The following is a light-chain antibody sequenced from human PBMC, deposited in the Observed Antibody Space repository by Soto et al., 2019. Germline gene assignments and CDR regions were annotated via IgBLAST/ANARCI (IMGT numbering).Light chain of an antibody. CDR2: DAS. J-gene: IGKJ5*01. Sequence: EIVLTQSPATLSLSPGERATLSCRASQSVSSYLAWYQQKPGQAPRLLIYDASNRATGIPARFSGSGSGTDFTLTIISLEPEDFAVYYCLQRSNLITFGQGTRLEI. CDR3: LQRSNLIT. CDR1: QSVSSY. V-gene: IGKV3-11*01.